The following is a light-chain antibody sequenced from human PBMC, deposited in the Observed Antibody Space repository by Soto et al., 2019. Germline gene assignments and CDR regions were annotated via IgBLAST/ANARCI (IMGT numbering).Light chain of an antibody. V-gene: IGKV2-30*02. CDR3: MQGTHWPIT. CDR1: QSLVHSDGIAY. CDR2: KVS. Sequence: VVMTQSPLSRPVTLGQPASISCRSTQSLVHSDGIAYFSWFQQRPGRSPRXIIYKVSNRDSGVPARFSGSGSGTDCALKISRVEAEDVGVYYCMQGTHWPITLGQGTRLEIK. J-gene: IGKJ5*01.